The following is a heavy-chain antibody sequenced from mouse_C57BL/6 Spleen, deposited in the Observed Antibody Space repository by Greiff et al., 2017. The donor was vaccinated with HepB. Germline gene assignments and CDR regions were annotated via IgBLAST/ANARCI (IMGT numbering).Heavy chain of an antibody. V-gene: IGHV3-6*01. Sequence: EVKLQESGPGLVKPSQSLSLTCSVTGYSITSGYYWNWIRQFPGNKLEWMGYISYDGSNNYNPSLKNRISITRDTSKNQFFLKLNSVTTEDTATYYCARSEYGPFDYWGQGTTLTVSS. CDR1: GYSITSGYY. J-gene: IGHJ2*01. CDR3: ARSEYGPFDY. CDR2: ISYDGSN. D-gene: IGHD1-1*01.